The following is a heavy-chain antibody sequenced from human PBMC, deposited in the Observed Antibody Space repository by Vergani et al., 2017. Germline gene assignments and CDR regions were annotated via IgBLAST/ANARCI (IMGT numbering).Heavy chain of an antibody. CDR2: IRSKAYGQAT. CDR3: VRDQVTMRRGSDALDI. J-gene: IGHJ3*02. D-gene: IGHD3-10*01. CDR1: GFTFGYYA. Sequence: EVQLVESGGDLVQPGRSLRLPCTASGFTFGYYAMDWFRQAPGRGLEWVGGIRSKAYGQATIYAASVKGRFTISRDDSKSNAYLQMNNLQTEDTAMYYCVRDQVTMRRGSDALDIWGQGTMVTVSS. V-gene: IGHV3-49*03.